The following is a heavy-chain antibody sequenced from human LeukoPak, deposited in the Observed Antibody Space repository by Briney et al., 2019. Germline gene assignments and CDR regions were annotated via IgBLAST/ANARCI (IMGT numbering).Heavy chain of an antibody. CDR2: IYYSGST. Sequence: SETLSLTCTVSGXSISSGGYYWSWIRQHPGKGLEWIGYIYYSGSTYYNPSLKSRVTISVDTSKNQFSLKLSSVTAADTAVYYCARETYYDILTGNDAFDIWGQGTMVTVSS. D-gene: IGHD3-9*01. CDR3: ARETYYDILTGNDAFDI. CDR1: GXSISSGGYY. J-gene: IGHJ3*02. V-gene: IGHV4-31*03.